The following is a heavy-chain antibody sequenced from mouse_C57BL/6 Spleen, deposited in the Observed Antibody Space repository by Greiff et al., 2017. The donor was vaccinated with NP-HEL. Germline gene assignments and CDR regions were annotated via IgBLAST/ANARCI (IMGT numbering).Heavy chain of an antibody. Sequence: DVQLVESGGGLVKPGGSLKLSCAASGFTFSSYTMSWVRQTPEKRLEWVATISGGGGNTYYPDSVKGRFTISRDNAKNTLYLQMSSLRSEDTALYYCARSDGYYSWYFDVWGTGTTVTVSS. D-gene: IGHD2-3*01. CDR2: ISGGGGNT. CDR1: GFTFSSYT. J-gene: IGHJ1*03. CDR3: ARSDGYYSWYFDV. V-gene: IGHV5-9*01.